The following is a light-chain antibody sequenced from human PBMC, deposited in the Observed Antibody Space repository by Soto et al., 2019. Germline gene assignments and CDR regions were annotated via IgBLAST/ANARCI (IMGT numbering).Light chain of an antibody. CDR2: GAS. Sequence: EIVMTQSPATLSVSPGERATLSCRASQSVSSNLAWYQQKPGQAPRLLIYGASTRATGIPARFSGSGSGTEFTLTISSLQSEDFATYYCQQYKSFSLTFGGGTKVDIK. V-gene: IGKV3-15*01. CDR3: QQYKSFSLT. CDR1: QSVSSN. J-gene: IGKJ4*01.